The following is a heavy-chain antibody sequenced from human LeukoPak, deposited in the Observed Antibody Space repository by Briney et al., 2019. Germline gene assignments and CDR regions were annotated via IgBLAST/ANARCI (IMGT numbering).Heavy chain of an antibody. CDR3: ARDQGRYVDPYYFDF. V-gene: IGHV3-23*01. CDR1: GFTFNNYA. Sequence: GGSLRLSCAASGFTFNNYAMSWVRQAPGKGLEWVSSISGRGVSTYYADSVKGRFTISRDNSKNTLYVQLNGLRAEDTAVYYCARDQGRYVDPYYFDFWGQGTLVTVSS. CDR2: ISGRGVST. J-gene: IGHJ4*02. D-gene: IGHD3-9*01.